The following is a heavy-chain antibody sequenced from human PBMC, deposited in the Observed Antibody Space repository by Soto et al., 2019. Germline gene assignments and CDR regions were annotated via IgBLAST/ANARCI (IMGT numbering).Heavy chain of an antibody. J-gene: IGHJ6*02. Sequence: PGGSLRRSCAASGFTFSSYVMHWVRQAPGKGLEWVAVIWYDGSNKYYADSVKGRFTISRDNSKNTLYLQMNSLRAEDTAVYYCAREEIAAPLPSMDVWGQGTTVTVSS. CDR2: IWYDGSNK. CDR3: AREEIAAPLPSMDV. CDR1: GFTFSSYV. D-gene: IGHD6-6*01. V-gene: IGHV3-33*01.